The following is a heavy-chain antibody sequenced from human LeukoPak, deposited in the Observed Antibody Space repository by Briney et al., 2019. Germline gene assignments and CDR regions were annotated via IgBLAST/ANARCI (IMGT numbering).Heavy chain of an antibody. CDR2: IYRGDAT. Sequence: GGSLRLPCAASGFTVSGNYMSWVRQAPGKGLEWVSVIYRGDATYYADSVKGRFTISRDSSENTVYLQMDSLRADDTSVYYCVKEAPGTTIYYWGQGTLVTVSS. D-gene: IGHD5-24*01. CDR3: VKEAPGTTIYY. CDR1: GFTVSGNY. J-gene: IGHJ4*02. V-gene: IGHV3-66*01.